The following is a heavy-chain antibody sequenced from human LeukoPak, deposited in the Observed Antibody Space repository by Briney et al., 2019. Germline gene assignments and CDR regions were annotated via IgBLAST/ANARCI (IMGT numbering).Heavy chain of an antibody. J-gene: IGHJ5*02. Sequence: SETLSLTCAVYGGSFSGYYWSWIRQPPGKGLEWNGEINHSGSTNYNPSLKSRVTISVATSQNQFSLKLSSVTAADTAVYYCAVTGLDPRIWFDPWGQGTLVTVSS. V-gene: IGHV4-34*01. CDR3: AVTGLDPRIWFDP. D-gene: IGHD7-27*01. CDR2: INHSGST. CDR1: GGSFSGYY.